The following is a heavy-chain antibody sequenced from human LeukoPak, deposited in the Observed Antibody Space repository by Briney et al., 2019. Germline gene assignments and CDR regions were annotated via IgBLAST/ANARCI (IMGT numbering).Heavy chain of an antibody. CDR3: AKDMSLAVAGNGGLDY. J-gene: IGHJ4*02. Sequence: GGSLRLSCAASGFTFDDYAMHWVRQAPGKGLEWVSGISWNSGSIGYADSVKGRFTISRDNAKNSLYLQMNSLRAEDTALYYCAKDMSLAVAGNGGLDYWGQGTLVTVSS. D-gene: IGHD6-19*01. CDR1: GFTFDDYA. CDR2: ISWNSGSI. V-gene: IGHV3-9*01.